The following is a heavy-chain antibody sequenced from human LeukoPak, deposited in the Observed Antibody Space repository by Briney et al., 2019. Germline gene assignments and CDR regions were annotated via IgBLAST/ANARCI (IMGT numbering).Heavy chain of an antibody. J-gene: IGHJ4*02. D-gene: IGHD3-9*01. CDR1: GFTFSSYS. CDR3: ARPYDILTGSLGY. Sequence: PGGSLRLSCAASGFTFSSYSMNWVRQAPGKGLEWVSSISSSSSYIYYADSVKGRFTISRDNAKNSLYLQMNSLRAEDTAVYYCARPYDILTGSLGYWGQGTLVTVSS. CDR2: ISSSSSYI. V-gene: IGHV3-21*01.